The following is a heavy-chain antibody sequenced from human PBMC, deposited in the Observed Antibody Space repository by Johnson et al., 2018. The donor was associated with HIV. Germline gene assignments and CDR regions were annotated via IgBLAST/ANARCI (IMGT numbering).Heavy chain of an antibody. CDR2: IYGDGSSK. CDR1: GFTFSSYS. V-gene: IGHV3-30*04. D-gene: IGHD2-8*01. J-gene: IGHJ3*02. Sequence: QVQLVESGGGVVQPGRSLRLSCAASGFTFSSYSMHWVRQAPGKGLEWVSGIYGDGSSKYYAASVNGRFTISRDNAKNSLYLQMNSRGAEDAAVYYCARCMGSAWSDAFDIWGQGTMVIVSS. CDR3: ARCMGSAWSDAFDI.